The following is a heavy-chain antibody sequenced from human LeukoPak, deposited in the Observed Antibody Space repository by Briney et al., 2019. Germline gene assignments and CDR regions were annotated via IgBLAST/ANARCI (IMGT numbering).Heavy chain of an antibody. J-gene: IGHJ4*02. CDR2: IYYSGST. CDR3: ARQMDIVVVVAATTHLDY. CDR1: GGSISSSSYY. Sequence: PSETLSLTCTVSGGSISSSSYYWGWIRQPPGKGLEWIGSIYYSGSTYYNPSLKSRVTISVDTSKNQFSPKLSSVTAADTAVYYCARQMDIVVVVAATTHLDYWGQGTLVTVSS. V-gene: IGHV4-39*01. D-gene: IGHD2-15*01.